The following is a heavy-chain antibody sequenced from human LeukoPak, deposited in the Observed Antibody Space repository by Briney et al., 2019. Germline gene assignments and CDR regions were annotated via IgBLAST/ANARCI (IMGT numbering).Heavy chain of an antibody. D-gene: IGHD2/OR15-2a*01. CDR2: IIPILGIA. CDR3: ARVHFSRGKQE. CDR1: GVTFSSYA. V-gene: IGHV1-69*04. Sequence: SVKVSCKASGVTFSSYAISWVRQTPGQGLEWMGRIIPILGIANYAQKFQGRVTITADKSTSTAYMELSSLRSEDTAVYYCARVHFSRGKQEWGQGTLVTVSS. J-gene: IGHJ4*02.